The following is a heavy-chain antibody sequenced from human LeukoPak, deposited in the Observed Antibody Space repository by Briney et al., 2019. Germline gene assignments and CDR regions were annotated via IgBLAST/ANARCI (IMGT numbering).Heavy chain of an antibody. J-gene: IGHJ4*02. Sequence: GGSLRLSCAPSGFTFSRHGMHWVRQAPGKGLEWVAVISYDGSNKYYADSVKGRFTISRDNSKNTLYLQMNSLRAEDTAVYYCARETYYYDSSGQTAPDYWGQGTLVTVSS. V-gene: IGHV3-30*03. CDR3: ARETYYYDSSGQTAPDY. CDR1: GFTFSRHG. D-gene: IGHD3-22*01. CDR2: ISYDGSNK.